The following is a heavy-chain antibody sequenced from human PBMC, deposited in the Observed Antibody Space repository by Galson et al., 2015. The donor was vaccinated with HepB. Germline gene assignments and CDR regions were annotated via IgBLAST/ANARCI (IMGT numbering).Heavy chain of an antibody. CDR3: AIYYDSSGYYSGDPPIPAQGNDY. Sequence: SVKVSCKASGYTFTSYGISWVRQAPGQGLEWMGWISAYNGNTNYAQKLQGRVTMTTDTSTSTAYMELRSLRSDDTAVYYCAIYYDSSGYYSGDPPIPAQGNDYWGQGTLVTVSS. D-gene: IGHD3-22*01. CDR1: GYTFTSYG. J-gene: IGHJ4*02. CDR2: ISAYNGNT. V-gene: IGHV1-18*01.